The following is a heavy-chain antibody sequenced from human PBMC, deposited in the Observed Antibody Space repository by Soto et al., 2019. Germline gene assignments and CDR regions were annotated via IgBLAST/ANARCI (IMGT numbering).Heavy chain of an antibody. CDR3: ARAEESTLGYYGMEV. V-gene: IGHV1-69*13. J-gene: IGHJ6*01. Sequence: SVNVSCKASGGTFSSYAISWVLQAPVQGLEWMGGIIPIFGTANYAQKFQGRVTITADESTSTAYMELSSLRSEDTAVYYCARAEESTLGYYGMEVWGQGTTVTVSS. CDR2: IIPIFGTA. CDR1: GGTFSSYA. D-gene: IGHD3-10*01.